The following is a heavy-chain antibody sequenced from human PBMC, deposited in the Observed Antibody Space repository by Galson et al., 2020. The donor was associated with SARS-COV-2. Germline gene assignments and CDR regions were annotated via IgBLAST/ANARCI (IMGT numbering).Heavy chain of an antibody. CDR2: IRKKANNYGT. CDR1: GFIFSDHN. J-gene: IGHJ4*02. V-gene: IGHV3-72*01. CDR3: ARVAETYHYPIDY. D-gene: IGHD1-26*01. Sequence: GGSLRLSCAASGFIFSDHNMDWVSQAPGKGMEWIGRIRKKANNYGTEYAASVKGRFSISRDDSERSLSLQMNNLKTEDTAIYYCARVAETYHYPIDYWGQGTLVTVSS.